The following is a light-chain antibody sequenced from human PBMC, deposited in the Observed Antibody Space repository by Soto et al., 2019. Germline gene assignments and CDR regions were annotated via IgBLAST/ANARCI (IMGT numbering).Light chain of an antibody. V-gene: IGLV2-8*01. Sequence: QSALTQPPSASGSPGQSVAISCTGTSSDVGAYNYVSWYQQHPGKAPKLVIYEVTKRPSVVPDRFSGSKSGNTASLTVSGLQAEDEADYYSSSSAGSNNYAVFGGGTKLTVL. CDR1: SSDVGAYNY. CDR2: EVT. J-gene: IGLJ2*01. CDR3: SSSAGSNNYAV.